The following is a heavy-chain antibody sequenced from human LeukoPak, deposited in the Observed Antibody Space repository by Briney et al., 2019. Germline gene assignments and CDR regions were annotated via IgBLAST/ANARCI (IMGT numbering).Heavy chain of an antibody. J-gene: IGHJ5*02. CDR1: GGSFSDYY. CDR3: ARVVVVSWFDP. CDR2: INHSGST. Sequence: PSETLSLTCAVYGGSFSDYYWSWIRQPPGKGLEWIGEINHSGSTNYNPSLKSRVTISVDTSKNQFSLKLSSVTAADTAVYYCARVVVVSWFDPWGQGTLVTVSS. D-gene: IGHD2-2*01. V-gene: IGHV4-34*01.